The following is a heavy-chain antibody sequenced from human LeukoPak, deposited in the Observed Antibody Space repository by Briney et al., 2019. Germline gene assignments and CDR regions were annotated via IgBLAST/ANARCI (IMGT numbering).Heavy chain of an antibody. V-gene: IGHV4-30-2*01. Sequence: PSETLSLTCTVSGGSISSGGYYWSWIRQPPGKGLEWIGYIYHSGSTYYNPSLKSRVTISVDRSKNQFSLKLSSVTAADTAVYYCAREGPPDYYDSSGHYDYWGQGTLVTVSS. D-gene: IGHD3-22*01. J-gene: IGHJ4*02. CDR1: GGSISSGGYY. CDR2: IYHSGST. CDR3: AREGPPDYYDSSGHYDY.